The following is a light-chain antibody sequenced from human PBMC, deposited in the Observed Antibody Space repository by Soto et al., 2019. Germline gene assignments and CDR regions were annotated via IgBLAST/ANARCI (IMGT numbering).Light chain of an antibody. Sequence: QPVLTQPPSVSGSPGQSVTISCTGTSSDLASYNRVSWYQRPPGTGPKLVIYEVSNRPSGIPDRFSGSKSGNTASLTISGLQAADESDYYCISYTSGTSPYVFGTGTKVPV. V-gene: IGLV2-18*02. CDR3: ISYTSGTSPYV. J-gene: IGLJ1*01. CDR2: EVS. CDR1: SSDLASYNR.